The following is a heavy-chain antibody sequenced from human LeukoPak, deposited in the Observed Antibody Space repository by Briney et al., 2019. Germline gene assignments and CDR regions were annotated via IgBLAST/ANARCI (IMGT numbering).Heavy chain of an antibody. CDR2: ISGSGGST. CDR3: ARATYTVSTILLDY. V-gene: IGHV3-23*01. J-gene: IGHJ4*02. Sequence: GGSLRLSCVASEFTFRRYAMSWVREAPGKGLECVSAISGSGGSTFYSDSVKGRFTISRDNSKNTLYLQMNSLRAKDTAVYYCARATYTVSTILLDYWGQGTLVTVSS. D-gene: IGHD5/OR15-5a*01. CDR1: EFTFRRYA.